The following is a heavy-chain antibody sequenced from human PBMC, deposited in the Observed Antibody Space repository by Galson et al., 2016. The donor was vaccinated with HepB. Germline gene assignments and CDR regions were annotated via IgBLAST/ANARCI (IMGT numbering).Heavy chain of an antibody. CDR3: ARRGFDYEGGWFDL. Sequence: SVKVSCKASGYTFTNYGIGWVRQAPGQGLECMGWISAYNDHTNYAQNLQGRVTMTTDTSTSTAYMELRSLRSDDTAVYYCARRGFDYEGGWFDLWGQGTLVTVSS. V-gene: IGHV1-18*01. CDR2: ISAYNDHT. CDR1: GYTFTNYG. J-gene: IGHJ5*02. D-gene: IGHD3-22*01.